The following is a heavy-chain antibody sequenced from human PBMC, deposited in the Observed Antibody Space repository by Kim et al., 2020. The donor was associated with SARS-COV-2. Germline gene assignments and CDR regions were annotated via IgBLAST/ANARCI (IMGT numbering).Heavy chain of an antibody. V-gene: IGHV3-23*01. CDR3: AKDPGYSSSWHRDFDY. D-gene: IGHD6-13*01. J-gene: IGHJ4*02. Sequence: SVKGRFTISRDNSKNTLYLQMNSLRAEDTAVYYCAKDPGYSSSWHRDFDYWGQGTLVTVSS.